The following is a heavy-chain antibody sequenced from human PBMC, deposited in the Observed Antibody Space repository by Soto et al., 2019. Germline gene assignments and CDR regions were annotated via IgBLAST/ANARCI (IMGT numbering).Heavy chain of an antibody. V-gene: IGHV1-18*01. CDR3: ARGAFCGGAPGCRDMDV. CDR2: ISAYNGNT. D-gene: IGHD2-21*01. J-gene: IGHJ6*02. CDR1: GYKFISHS. Sequence: QIQLVQSGGEVKKPGASVKVSCKSSGYKFISHSIPWVRQAPGQGLEWMGRISAYNGNTNYAQKLQGRDTMTTDTSTNTPYMELKSLRSDDTAVYYWARGAFCGGAPGCRDMDVWGQGTTVTVAS.